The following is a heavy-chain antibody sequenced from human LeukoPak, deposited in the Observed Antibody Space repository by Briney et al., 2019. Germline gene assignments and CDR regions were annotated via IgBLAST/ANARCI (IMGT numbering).Heavy chain of an antibody. CDR3: ANTAAAGRDYYYYMDV. Sequence: PSETLSLTCTVSGGSISSSSYYRGWIRQPPGKGLEWIGSIYYSGSTYYNPSLKSRVTISVDTSKNQFSLKLSSVTAADTAVYYCANTAAAGRDYYYYMDVWGKGTTVTVSS. D-gene: IGHD6-13*01. CDR1: GGSISSSSYY. CDR2: IYYSGST. V-gene: IGHV4-39*01. J-gene: IGHJ6*03.